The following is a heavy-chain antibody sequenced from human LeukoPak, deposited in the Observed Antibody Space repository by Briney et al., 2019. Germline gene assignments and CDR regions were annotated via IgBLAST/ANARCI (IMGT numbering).Heavy chain of an antibody. CDR3: AREATYCSSTSCYALDYYYGMDV. CDR2: IIPILGTA. J-gene: IGHJ6*04. D-gene: IGHD2-2*01. Sequence: GASVKVSCKASGGTFSSYAISWVRQAPGQGLEWMGGIIPILGTANYAQKFQGRVTITADESTSTAYMELSSLRSEDTAVYYCAREATYCSSTSCYALDYYYGMDVWGKGTTVTVSS. V-gene: IGHV1-69*13. CDR1: GGTFSSYA.